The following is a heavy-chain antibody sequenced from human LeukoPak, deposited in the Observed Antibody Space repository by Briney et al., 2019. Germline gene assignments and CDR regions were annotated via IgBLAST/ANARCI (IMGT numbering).Heavy chain of an antibody. CDR1: GGSISSSSYY. J-gene: IGHJ5*02. CDR3: AREAAYYYGSGSYSGWFDP. Sequence: SETLSLTCTVSGGSISSSSYYWGWIRQPPGKGLEWIGSIYYSGSTYYNPSLKSRVTISVDTSKNQFSLKLSSVTAADTAVYYCAREAAYYYGSGSYSGWFDPWGQGTLVTVSS. CDR2: IYYSGST. D-gene: IGHD3-10*01. V-gene: IGHV4-39*02.